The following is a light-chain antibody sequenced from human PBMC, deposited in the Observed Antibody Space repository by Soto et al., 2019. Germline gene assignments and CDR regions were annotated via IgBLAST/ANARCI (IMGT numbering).Light chain of an antibody. J-gene: IGLJ1*01. Sequence: QSVLTQPASVSGSPGQSITISCTGTSSDVGGYNYVSWYQQHPGKAPKLMIYEVSNRPSGVSNRFSGSKSGNMASLTISGLQAEDEADYYCNSYASSSTSVFGTGTKVTVL. CDR2: EVS. CDR3: NSYASSSTSV. CDR1: SSDVGGYNY. V-gene: IGLV2-14*01.